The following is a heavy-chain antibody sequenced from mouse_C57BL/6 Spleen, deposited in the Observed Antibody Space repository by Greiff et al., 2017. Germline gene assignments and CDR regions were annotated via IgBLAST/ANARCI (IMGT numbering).Heavy chain of an antibody. CDR3: DPHYCDSSEGFAY. Sequence: VQLQQSGAELARPGASVKLSCKASGYTFTSYGISWVKQRTGQGLAWIGEIYPRSGNTYYNEKFKGKATLTADKSSSTASLELRSLTSEDSAVYFCDPHYCDSSEGFAYWGQGTMVTVSA. J-gene: IGHJ3*01. CDR1: GYTFTSYG. D-gene: IGHD1-1*01. V-gene: IGHV1-81*01. CDR2: IYPRSGNT.